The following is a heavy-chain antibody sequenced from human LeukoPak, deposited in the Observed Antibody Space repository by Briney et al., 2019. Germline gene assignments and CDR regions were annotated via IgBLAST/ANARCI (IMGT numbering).Heavy chain of an antibody. V-gene: IGHV3-53*01. CDR2: LNSGGST. CDR3: ARGSAGASDI. Sequence: PGGSLRLSCAASGFTVSSNYMSWVRQAPGKGLEWVSVLNSGGSTYYADSVKGRFTISRDNSKNTLYLQMNSLRAEDTAVYHCARGSAGASDIWGQGTMVTVSS. CDR1: GFTVSSNY. J-gene: IGHJ3*02.